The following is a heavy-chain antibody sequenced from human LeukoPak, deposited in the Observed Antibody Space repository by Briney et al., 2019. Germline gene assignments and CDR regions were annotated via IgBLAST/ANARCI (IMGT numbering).Heavy chain of an antibody. V-gene: IGHV3-30*03. CDR1: GFTFSSYG. J-gene: IGHJ4*02. CDR3: ARDRTHYADY. CDR2: ISYDGSNK. Sequence: PGGPLRLSCAASGFTFSSYGMHWVRQAPGKGLEWVAVISYDGSNKYYADSVKGRFTISRDNSKNTLYLQMNGLRAEDTAVYYCARDRTHYADYWGQGTLVTVSS.